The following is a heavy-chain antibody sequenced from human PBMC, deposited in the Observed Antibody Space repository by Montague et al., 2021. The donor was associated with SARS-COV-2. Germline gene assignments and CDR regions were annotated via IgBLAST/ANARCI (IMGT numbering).Heavy chain of an antibody. J-gene: IGHJ6*02. CDR3: ARANYYVMTSKAYAMDV. CDR2: IFYRGGT. V-gene: IGHV4-31*03. CDR1: GGSISSGGYY. Sequence: TLSLTCTVSGGSISSGGYYWSWVRQHPRKGLDWVGYIFYRGGTYYNPSLKSRVSISLDTSKNQFSLNLTSVTAADTAVYFCARANYYVMTSKAYAMDVWGQGTTVTVSS. D-gene: IGHD3-16*01.